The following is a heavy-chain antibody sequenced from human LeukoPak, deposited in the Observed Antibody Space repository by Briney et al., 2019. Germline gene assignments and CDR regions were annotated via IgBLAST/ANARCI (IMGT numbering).Heavy chain of an antibody. Sequence: ASVKVSCKASGYTFTSYDIIWVRQAPGQGLEWMGWISAYNGNTNYAQKLQGRVTMTTDTSTSTAYMELRSLRSDDTAVYYCARVSFRQQLGLFDYWGQGTLVTVS. D-gene: IGHD6-13*01. V-gene: IGHV1-18*01. J-gene: IGHJ4*02. CDR2: ISAYNGNT. CDR1: GYTFTSYD. CDR3: ARVSFRQQLGLFDY.